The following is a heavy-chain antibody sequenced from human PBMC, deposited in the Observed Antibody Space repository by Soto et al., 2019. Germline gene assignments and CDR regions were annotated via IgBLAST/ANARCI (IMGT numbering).Heavy chain of an antibody. CDR2: IYWDDDK. CDR1: GFSLSTSGVG. Sequence: QITLKESGPTLVKPTQTLTLTCTFSGFSLSTSGVGVGWIRQPPGKALEWLALIYWDDDKRYSPSLKSRLTIPKDTSKNQVVLTMTHMDPVDTATYYWAQHSVRSSWYYFDYWGQGTLVTVSS. V-gene: IGHV2-5*02. CDR3: AQHSVRSSWYYFDY. D-gene: IGHD6-13*01. J-gene: IGHJ4*02.